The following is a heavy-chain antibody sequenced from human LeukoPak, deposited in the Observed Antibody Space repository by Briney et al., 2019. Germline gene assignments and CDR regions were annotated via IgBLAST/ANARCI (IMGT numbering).Heavy chain of an antibody. Sequence: SETMSLTCTVSGYSISSGYYWGWIRQPPGKGLEWIGSIYHSGGTYYNPSLKSRVTISVDTSKNQFSLKLSSVTAADTAVYYCASAGYLNWFDPWGQGTLVTVSS. CDR3: ASAGYLNWFDP. V-gene: IGHV4-38-2*02. CDR2: IYHSGGT. J-gene: IGHJ5*02. CDR1: GYSISSGYY. D-gene: IGHD2-15*01.